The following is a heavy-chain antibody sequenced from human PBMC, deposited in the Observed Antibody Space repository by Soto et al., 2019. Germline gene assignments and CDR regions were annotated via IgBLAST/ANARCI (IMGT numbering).Heavy chain of an antibody. CDR2: IYYSGST. J-gene: IGHJ4*01. D-gene: IGHD6-13*01. Sequence: SETLSLTCTVSGAPITINYWSWIRQAPGKGLEWIGYIYYSGSTTYNPSLKSRVTMSADTSKDQFSLKLNSVTAADTAVYYCVRDAAGPYDHWGPGILVTVS. V-gene: IGHV4-59*01. CDR3: VRDAAGPYDH. CDR1: GAPITINY.